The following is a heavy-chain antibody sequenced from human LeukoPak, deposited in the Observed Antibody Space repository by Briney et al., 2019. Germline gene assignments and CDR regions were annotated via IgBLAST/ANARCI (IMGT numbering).Heavy chain of an antibody. CDR1: GGSISSGDYY. CDR3: ARARTHAGVFDP. V-gene: IGHV4-30-4*02. Sequence: PSETLSLTCTVSGGSISSGDYYWSWIRQPPGKGLEWIGYIYYSGSTYYNPSLKSRVTISVDTSKNQFSLKLSSVTAADTAVYYCARARTHAGVFDPWGQGTLVTVSS. J-gene: IGHJ5*02. CDR2: IYYSGST.